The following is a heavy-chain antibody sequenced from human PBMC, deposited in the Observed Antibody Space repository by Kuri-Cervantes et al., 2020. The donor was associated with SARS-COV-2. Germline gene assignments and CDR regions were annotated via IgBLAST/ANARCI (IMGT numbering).Heavy chain of an antibody. V-gene: IGHV3-23*01. CDR2: ISGSGGST. CDR1: GLTFSSYA. CDR3: AKDPLWGSSSNFDY. J-gene: IGHJ4*02. D-gene: IGHD6-6*01. Sequence: GESLKISCAASGLTFSSYAMSWVRQAPGKGLEWVSAISGSGGSTYYADSVKGRFTISRDNSKNTLYLQMNSLRAEDTAVYYCAKDPLWGSSSNFDYWGQGTLVTVSS.